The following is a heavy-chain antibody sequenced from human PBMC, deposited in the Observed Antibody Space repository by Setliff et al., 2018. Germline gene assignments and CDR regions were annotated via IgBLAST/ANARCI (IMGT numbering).Heavy chain of an antibody. V-gene: IGHV1-46*01. CDR3: ARGGKAADARKGLFEN. Sequence: GASVKVSCKTSGYSFTSHYMHWVRQAPGQGLEWMGIINPGGLTSSSTQKFEGRVTMTRDTSTSTVYMELNSLTSDDTAVYYCARGGKAADARKGLFENWGQGTLVTVSS. D-gene: IGHD6-13*01. CDR1: GYSFTSHY. J-gene: IGHJ4*02. CDR2: INPGGLTS.